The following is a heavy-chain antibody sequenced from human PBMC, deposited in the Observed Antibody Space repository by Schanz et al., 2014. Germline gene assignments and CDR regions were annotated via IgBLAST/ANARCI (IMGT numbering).Heavy chain of an antibody. Sequence: QVQLQQWGAGLLKPSETLSLTCGVYGGSISGYYWSWIRQPPGKGLEWIGYISYSGSTNYNPSLRSRVTISLDRSRNQFSLNLRTVTAADTAIYYCARRIAARSGVGYDYHYGMDVWGQGTTVIVSS. CDR2: ISYSGST. CDR1: GGSISGYY. CDR3: ARRIAARSGVGYDYHYGMDV. D-gene: IGHD6-6*01. J-gene: IGHJ6*02. V-gene: IGHV4-34*11.